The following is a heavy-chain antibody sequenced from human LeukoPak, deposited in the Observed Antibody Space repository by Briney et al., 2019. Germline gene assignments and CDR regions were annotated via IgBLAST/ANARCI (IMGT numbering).Heavy chain of an antibody. V-gene: IGHV3-11*05. Sequence: GGSLRLSCAASGFTFSDYYMSWIRQAPGKGLEWVSYISSASSYTNYADSVKGRFTISRDNAKNSLYLQMNSLRAEDTAVYYCARAYSAGSPGYWGQGALVTVSS. CDR1: GFTFSDYY. CDR2: ISSASSYT. CDR3: ARAYSAGSPGY. J-gene: IGHJ4*02. D-gene: IGHD2-15*01.